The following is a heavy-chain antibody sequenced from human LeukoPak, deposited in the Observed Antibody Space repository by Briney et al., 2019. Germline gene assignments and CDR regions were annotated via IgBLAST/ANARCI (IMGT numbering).Heavy chain of an antibody. CDR3: AKPMEYQLLSDY. CDR2: ISGSGGST. J-gene: IGHJ4*02. CDR1: AFTFSSYA. V-gene: IGHV3-23*01. D-gene: IGHD2-2*01. Sequence: GSLRLSCAASAFTFSSYAMSWVRQAPGKGLEWVSAISGSGGSTYYADSVKGRFTISRDNSKNTLYLQMNSLRAEDTAVYYCAKPMEYQLLSDYWGQGTLVTVSS.